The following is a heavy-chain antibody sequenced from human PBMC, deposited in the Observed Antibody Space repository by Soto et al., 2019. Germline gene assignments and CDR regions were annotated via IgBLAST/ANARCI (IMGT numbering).Heavy chain of an antibody. CDR2: IDSNGQIT. V-gene: IGHV3-64D*06. D-gene: IGHD2-2*01. J-gene: IGHJ4*02. CDR3: VKDRLRHCTSTRCYLLDY. CDR1: GFTFSEDN. Sequence: GGSLRLSCSASGFTFSEDNMHWVRQTPAKRLEYISVIDSNGQITDYAESVKGRFAISRDNSKNTLYLQMTSLRTDDTALYYCVKDRLRHCTSTRCYLLDYWGQGTPVTVSS.